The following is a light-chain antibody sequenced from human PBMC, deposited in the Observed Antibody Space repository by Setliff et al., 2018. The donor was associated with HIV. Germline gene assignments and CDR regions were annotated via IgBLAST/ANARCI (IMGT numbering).Light chain of an antibody. J-gene: IGLJ2*01. V-gene: IGLV2-23*02. Sequence: ALTQPASVSGSPGQSITISCTRTSSDVGTYNLVSWYQQYPGKAPKLMIYEVSQRPSGVSNRLSGSKSGNTASLTISGLQAEDEADYYCCSYAGSSTFHVVFGGGTQLTVL. CDR1: SSDVGTYNL. CDR2: EVS. CDR3: CSYAGSSTFHVV.